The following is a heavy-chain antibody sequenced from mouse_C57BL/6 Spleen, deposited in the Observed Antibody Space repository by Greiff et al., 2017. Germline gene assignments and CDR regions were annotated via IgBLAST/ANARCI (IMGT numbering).Heavy chain of an antibody. CDR3: TRWRGNQDEYDWYFDV. CDR1: GYTFTDYE. D-gene: IGHD5-1*01. Sequence: VQLQQSGAELVRPGASVTLSCKASGYTFTDYEMHWVKQTPVHGLEWIGAIDPETGGTAYNQKFKGKAILTADKSSSTAYMELRSLTSEDSAVYYCTRWRGNQDEYDWYFDVWGTGTTVTVSS. V-gene: IGHV1-15*01. CDR2: IDPETGGT. J-gene: IGHJ1*03.